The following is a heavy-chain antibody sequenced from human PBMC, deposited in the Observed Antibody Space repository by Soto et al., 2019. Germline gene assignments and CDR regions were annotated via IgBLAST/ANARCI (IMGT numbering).Heavy chain of an antibody. J-gene: IGHJ6*02. CDR1: GYTFTSYG. D-gene: IGHD6-19*01. Sequence: ASVKVSCKASGYTFTSYGISLVRQAPGQGLEWMGWISAYNGNTNYAQKLQGRATMTTDTSTSTAYMELRSLRSDDTAVYYCARDRSGWYVGYYYYGMAVWVQGTTVTVSS. V-gene: IGHV1-18*01. CDR2: ISAYNGNT. CDR3: ARDRSGWYVGYYYYGMAV.